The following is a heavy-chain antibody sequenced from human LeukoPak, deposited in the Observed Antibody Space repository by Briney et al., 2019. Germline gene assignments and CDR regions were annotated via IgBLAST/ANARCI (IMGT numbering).Heavy chain of an antibody. V-gene: IGHV3-33*01. Sequence: GSLRLSCAASGFIFSSCGMHWVRQAPGKGLEWVAVIWYDGNNKYYADSVKGRFTISRDNSKNTVYLQMDSLRAEDTAVYYCARDNIRGAYYLDYWGRGTRVTVSS. D-gene: IGHD2/OR15-2a*01. CDR1: GFIFSSCG. CDR2: IWYDGNNK. CDR3: ARDNIRGAYYLDY. J-gene: IGHJ4*02.